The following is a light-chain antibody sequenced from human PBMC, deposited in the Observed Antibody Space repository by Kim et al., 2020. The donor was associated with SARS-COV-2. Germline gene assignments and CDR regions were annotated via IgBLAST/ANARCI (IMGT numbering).Light chain of an antibody. CDR1: QSISSW. Sequence: GDRVTSTCRASQSISSWLAWYQQKPGKAPKLLIYDASSLESGVPSRFSGSGSGTEFTLTISSLQPDEFATYYCQQYNSYWTFCQGTKVDIK. V-gene: IGKV1-5*01. CDR2: DAS. J-gene: IGKJ1*01. CDR3: QQYNSYWT.